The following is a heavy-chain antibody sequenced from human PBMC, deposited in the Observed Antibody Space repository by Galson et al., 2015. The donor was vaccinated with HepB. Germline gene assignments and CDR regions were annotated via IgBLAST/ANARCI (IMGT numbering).Heavy chain of an antibody. Sequence: SLRLSCAASGVTVSSDYMSWVRQAPGGGLEWVSLIYSGDSTYYADSAKGRFTISKDNSKNTVHLQMNSLGAEDTAVYYCAGGSTVTTGYYFDYWGQGTLVTVSS. CDR3: AGGSTVTTGYYFDY. CDR1: GVTVSSDY. CDR2: IYSGDST. V-gene: IGHV3-53*01. J-gene: IGHJ4*02. D-gene: IGHD4-17*01.